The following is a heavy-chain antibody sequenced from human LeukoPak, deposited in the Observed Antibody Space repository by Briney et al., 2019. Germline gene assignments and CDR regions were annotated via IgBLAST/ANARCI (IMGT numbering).Heavy chain of an antibody. J-gene: IGHJ4*02. Sequence: GGSLRLSCAASGFTFSSYWTSWVRQAPGKGLEWVANIKQDGSEKYYVDSVKGRFTISRDNSKNTLYLQMNSLRAEDTAVYYCAKINSGWYPSSFDYWGQGTLVTVSS. CDR1: GFTFSSYW. CDR2: IKQDGSEK. V-gene: IGHV3-7*03. CDR3: AKINSGWYPSSFDY. D-gene: IGHD6-19*01.